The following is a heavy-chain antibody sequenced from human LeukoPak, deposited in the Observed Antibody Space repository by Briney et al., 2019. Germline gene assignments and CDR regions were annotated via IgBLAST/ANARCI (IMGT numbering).Heavy chain of an antibody. Sequence: GASVKVSCKASGYTSTGYYMHWVRQAPGQGLEWMGWINPNSGGTNYAQKFQGRVTMTRDTSISTAYMELSRLRSDDTAVYYCARGRRHHCSSTSCSIDYWGQGTLVTVSS. V-gene: IGHV1-2*02. D-gene: IGHD2-2*01. CDR3: ARGRRHHCSSTSCSIDY. CDR1: GYTSTGYY. CDR2: INPNSGGT. J-gene: IGHJ4*02.